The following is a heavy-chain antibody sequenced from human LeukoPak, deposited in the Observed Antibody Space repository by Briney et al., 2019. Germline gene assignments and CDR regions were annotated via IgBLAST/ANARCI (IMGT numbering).Heavy chain of an antibody. CDR3: ARVSSGWYYFDY. D-gene: IGHD6-19*01. CDR1: GFTVSSNY. CDR2: IYSGGST. Sequence: PGGSLRLSCAASGFTVSSNYMSWVRQAPVKGLEWVSVIYSGGSTYYADSVKGRFTISRDNSKNTLYLQMNSLRAEDTAVYYCARVSSGWYYFDYWGQGTLVTVSS. J-gene: IGHJ4*02. V-gene: IGHV3-66*01.